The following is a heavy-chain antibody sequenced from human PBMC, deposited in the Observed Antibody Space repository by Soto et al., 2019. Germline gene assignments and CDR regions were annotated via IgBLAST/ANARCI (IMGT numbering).Heavy chain of an antibody. D-gene: IGHD1-26*01. CDR1: GGSISSYY. Sequence: TLSLTCTVSGGSISSYYWSWIQQPPGKGLEWIGYIYYSGSTNYNPSLKSRVTISVDTSKNQFSLKLSSVTAADTAVYYCARESGSYQFDYWGQGTLVTVSS. CDR2: IYYSGST. CDR3: ARESGSYQFDY. V-gene: IGHV4-59*01. J-gene: IGHJ4*02.